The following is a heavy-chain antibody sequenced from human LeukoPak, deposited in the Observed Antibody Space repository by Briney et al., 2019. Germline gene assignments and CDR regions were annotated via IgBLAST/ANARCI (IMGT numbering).Heavy chain of an antibody. CDR2: IYYSGST. CDR3: ARLTAMAMGI. V-gene: IGHV4-59*01. D-gene: IGHD5-18*01. J-gene: IGHJ4*02. CDR1: GGSISSYY. Sequence: SETLSLTCTVSGGSISSYYWSWIRQPPGKGLEWIGYIYYSGSTNYNPSLKSRVTISVDTSKNQFSLKLSSVTAADTAVYYCARLTAMAMGIWGQGTLVTVSS.